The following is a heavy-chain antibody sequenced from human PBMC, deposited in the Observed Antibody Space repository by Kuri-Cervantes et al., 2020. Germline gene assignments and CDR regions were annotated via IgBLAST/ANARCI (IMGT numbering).Heavy chain of an antibody. CDR3: ARKRIAARQADFDY. D-gene: IGHD6-6*01. J-gene: IGHJ4*02. CDR1: GGSVSSDAYC. Sequence: SQTLSLTCAVSGGSVSSDAYCWSWIRQPPGKGLEWIGCIFYSGSSYYSPSLKSRVTISVDTSKNQFSLKLSSVTAADTAVYYCARKRIAARQADFDYWGQGTLVTVSS. V-gene: IGHV4-30-2*03. CDR2: IFYSGSS.